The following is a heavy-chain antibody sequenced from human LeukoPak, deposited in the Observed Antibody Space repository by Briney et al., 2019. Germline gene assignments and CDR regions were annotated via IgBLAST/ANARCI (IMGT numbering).Heavy chain of an antibody. CDR1: GGSFSGDY. CDR3: ARGDLRYLDWFKSTNWFDP. D-gene: IGHD3-9*01. CDR2: INHSGST. V-gene: IGHV4-34*01. J-gene: IGHJ5*02. Sequence: SETLSLTCAVYGGSFSGDYWSWFRQPPGKGLEGSGEINHSGSTNYNPSLKNRVTISVDTSKNQFSLKLRSVPAADTAVYYCARGDLRYLDWFKSTNWFDPWGQGTLVTVSS.